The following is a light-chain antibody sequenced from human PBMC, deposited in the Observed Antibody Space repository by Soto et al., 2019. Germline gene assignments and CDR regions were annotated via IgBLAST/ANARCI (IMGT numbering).Light chain of an antibody. Sequence: QSVLTQSPSASASLGASVKLTCTLSSGHSSYAIAWHQKQPGKGPRYLMDLNNDGSHSKGDGIPDRFSGSSSGAERYLFISSLQSEDEADYYCQTWGTGFQVFGGGTKLTVL. V-gene: IGLV4-69*01. CDR1: SGHSSYA. CDR2: LNNDGSH. J-gene: IGLJ2*01. CDR3: QTWGTGFQV.